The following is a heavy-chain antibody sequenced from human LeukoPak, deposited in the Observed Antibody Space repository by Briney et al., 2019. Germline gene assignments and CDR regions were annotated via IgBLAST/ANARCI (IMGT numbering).Heavy chain of an antibody. V-gene: IGHV1-18*01. CDR2: ISAYNGNT. Sequence: ASVKVSCKASGYTFTSYGISWVRQAPGQGLEWMGWISAYNGNTNYAQKLQGRVTMTTDTSTSTAYMELRSLRSDDTAVYYCARDRYSSGWHLNALIDYWGQGTLVTVSS. CDR3: ARDRYSSGWHLNALIDY. CDR1: GYTFTSYG. J-gene: IGHJ4*02. D-gene: IGHD6-19*01.